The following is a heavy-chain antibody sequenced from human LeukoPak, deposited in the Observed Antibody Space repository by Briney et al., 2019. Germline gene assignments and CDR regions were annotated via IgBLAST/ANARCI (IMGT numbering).Heavy chain of an antibody. CDR2: IWYDGSNK. CDR1: GFTFSSYG. V-gene: IGHV3-33*01. CDR3: ARSDSSGWYLVYFDY. D-gene: IGHD6-19*01. J-gene: IGHJ4*02. Sequence: GGSLRLSCVASGFTFSSYGMHWVRQAPGKGLEWAAVIWYDGSNKYYADSVKGRFTISRDNSKNTLYLQMNSLRAEDTAVYYCARSDSSGWYLVYFDYWGQGTLVTVSS.